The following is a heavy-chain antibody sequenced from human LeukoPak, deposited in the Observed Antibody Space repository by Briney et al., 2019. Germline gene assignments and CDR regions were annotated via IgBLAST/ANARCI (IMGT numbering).Heavy chain of an antibody. CDR1: GFTFSSYA. Sequence: GGSLRLSCAASGFTFSSYAMSWVRQAPGKGLAWASYISSSSSTIYYADSVKGRFTISRDNAKNSLYLQMNSLRAEDTAVYYCARDQGYCSSTSCSDAFDIWGQGTMVTVSS. J-gene: IGHJ3*02. CDR3: ARDQGYCSSTSCSDAFDI. CDR2: ISSSSSTI. V-gene: IGHV3-48*01. D-gene: IGHD2-2*01.